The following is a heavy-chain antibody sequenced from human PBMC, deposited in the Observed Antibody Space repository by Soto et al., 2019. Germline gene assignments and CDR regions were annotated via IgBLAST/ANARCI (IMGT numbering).Heavy chain of an antibody. CDR3: ARGITMFRVFIIGRPRYFMAV. Sequence: ASVKVSCKASGYTFTSYDINWVRQATGQGLEWMGWMNPNSGNTGYAQKFQGRVTMTRNTSISTAYMELSSLRSEDTAVYYCARGITMFRVFIIGRPRYFMAVWGQGT. V-gene: IGHV1-8*01. CDR1: GYTFTSYD. D-gene: IGHD3-10*01. CDR2: MNPNSGNT. J-gene: IGHJ6*02.